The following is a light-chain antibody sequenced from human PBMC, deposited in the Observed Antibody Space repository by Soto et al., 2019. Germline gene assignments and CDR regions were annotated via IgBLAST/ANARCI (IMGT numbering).Light chain of an antibody. Sequence: QSVLAQPASVSGSPGQTISIPCTGTGSDVGGYKYVSWYQQHPGKAPKLIIYEVSGRRSGVSNRFSGSKSGNTASLTISGLQAEDEADYYCSSYSTSTTLGVFGTGTKVTVL. CDR1: GSDVGGYKY. CDR2: EVS. CDR3: SSYSTSTTLGV. V-gene: IGLV2-14*01. J-gene: IGLJ1*01.